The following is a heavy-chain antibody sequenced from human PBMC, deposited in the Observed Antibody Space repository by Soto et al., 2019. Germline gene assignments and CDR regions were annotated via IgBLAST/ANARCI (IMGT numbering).Heavy chain of an antibody. D-gene: IGHD1-26*01. V-gene: IGHV4-59*01. J-gene: IGHJ5*02. CDR2: IYYTGST. Sequence: SETLSLTCSVSGGSMSNYYCSWFRQPPGKRLEWIGYIYYTGSTNYNPSLKSRVTMAIDTSRNQLSLKLTSVTAADTAVYYCARGYSPALGAPWARVNWFDPWGQGTLVTAPQ. CDR3: ARGYSPALGAPWARVNWFDP. CDR1: GGSMSNYY.